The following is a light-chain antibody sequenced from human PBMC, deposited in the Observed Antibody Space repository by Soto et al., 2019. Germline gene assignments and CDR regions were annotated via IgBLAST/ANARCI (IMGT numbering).Light chain of an antibody. CDR3: QQDNNWPAT. Sequence: EIVMTQSPATLSVSPGERDTLSCRASQSVSSNLAWYQQKPGQAPRLLIYGASTRATGIPARFSGSGSGTEFTLTISSLQSEDFAGYYCQQDNNWPATFGQGTQVES. V-gene: IGKV3-15*01. J-gene: IGKJ1*01. CDR1: QSVSSN. CDR2: GAS.